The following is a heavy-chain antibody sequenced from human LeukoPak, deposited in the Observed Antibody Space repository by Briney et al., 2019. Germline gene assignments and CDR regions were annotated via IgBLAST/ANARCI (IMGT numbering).Heavy chain of an antibody. D-gene: IGHD6-13*01. J-gene: IGHJ4*02. Sequence: SVKVSCKASGGTFSSYAISWVRQAPGQGLEWMVGIIPSFGTANYAQKFQGRVTITADESTSTAYMELSSLRSEDTAVYYCARVGGAAAVIFDYWGQGTLVTVSS. CDR1: GGTFSSYA. CDR2: IIPSFGTA. V-gene: IGHV1-69*13. CDR3: ARVGGAAAVIFDY.